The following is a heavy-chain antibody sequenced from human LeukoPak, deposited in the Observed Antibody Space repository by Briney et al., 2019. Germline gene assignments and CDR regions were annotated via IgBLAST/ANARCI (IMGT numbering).Heavy chain of an antibody. J-gene: IGHJ2*01. D-gene: IGHD4-17*01. CDR1: GFTFSSYW. CDR3: ARNKINTVTTGWYFDL. CDR2: INNDGSST. V-gene: IGHV3-74*01. Sequence: GGSLRLSCAASGFTFSSYWMHWVRQAPGRGLVWVSRINNDGSSTSYADSVKGRFTISRDDAKNSLYLQMNSLTAEDTAEYYCARNKINTVTTGWYFDLWGRGTLVSVSS.